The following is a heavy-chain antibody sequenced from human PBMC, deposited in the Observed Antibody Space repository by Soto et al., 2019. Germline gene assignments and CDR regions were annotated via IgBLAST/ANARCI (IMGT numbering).Heavy chain of an antibody. CDR3: ARASGGGTIFGVVIDRYYYYYYMDV. CDR1: GYTFTSYG. CDR2: ISAYNGNT. V-gene: IGHV1-18*01. J-gene: IGHJ6*03. D-gene: IGHD3-3*01. Sequence: ASVKVSCKASGYTFTSYGISWVRQAPGQGLEWMGWISAYNGNTNYAQKLQGRVTMTTDTSTSTAYMELRSLRSDDTAVYYCARASGGGTIFGVVIDRYYYYYYMDVWGKGTTVTVSS.